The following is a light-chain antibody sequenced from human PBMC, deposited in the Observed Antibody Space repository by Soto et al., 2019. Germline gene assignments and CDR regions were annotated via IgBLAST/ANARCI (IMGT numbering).Light chain of an antibody. Sequence: QSVLTQPASVSGSPGQSITIPCTGTSGDVGGYNYVSWYQQHPGKAPKLMTYDVSNRPSGVSNRFSGSKSGNTASLTISGLQAEDEADYYCSSYTSSSTLYVFGTGTKVTVL. V-gene: IGLV2-14*01. CDR3: SSYTSSSTLYV. J-gene: IGLJ1*01. CDR2: DVS. CDR1: SGDVGGYNY.